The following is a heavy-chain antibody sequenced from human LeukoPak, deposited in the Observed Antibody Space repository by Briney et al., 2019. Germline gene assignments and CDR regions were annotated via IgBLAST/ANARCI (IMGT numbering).Heavy chain of an antibody. CDR3: ARVGGMGAAGTHFDY. CDR2: ISAYNGNT. V-gene: IGHV1-18*01. D-gene: IGHD6-13*01. CDR1: GYTFTSYG. Sequence: ASVKVSCKASGYTFTSYGISWVRQAPGQGLEWMGWISAYNGNTNYAQKLQGRVTMTTDTSTSTAYMELRSLRSDDTVVYYCARVGGMGAAGTHFDYWGQGTLVTVSS. J-gene: IGHJ4*02.